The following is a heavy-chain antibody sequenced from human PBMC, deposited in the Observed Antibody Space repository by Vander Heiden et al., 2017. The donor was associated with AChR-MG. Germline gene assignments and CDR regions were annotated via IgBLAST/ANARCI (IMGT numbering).Heavy chain of an antibody. CDR2: IWYDGSNK. CDR1: GFTFSSYG. Sequence: QVQLVESGGGVVQPGRSLRLSCAASGFTFSSYGTHWVRQAPGKGLEWVAVIWYDGSNKYYADSVKGRFTISRDNSKNTLYLQMNSLRAEDTAVYYCARDTYYYDSSGYSAFDIWGQGTMVTVSS. V-gene: IGHV3-33*01. CDR3: ARDTYYYDSSGYSAFDI. J-gene: IGHJ3*02. D-gene: IGHD3-22*01.